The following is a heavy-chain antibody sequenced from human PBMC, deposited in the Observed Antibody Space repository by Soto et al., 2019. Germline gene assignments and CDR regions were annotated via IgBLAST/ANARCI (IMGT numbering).Heavy chain of an antibody. Sequence: QVQLVQSGAEVKKPGSSVKVSCKASGGTFSSYAIGWVRQAPGQGLEWMGGIIPIFGTANYAQKFQGRVTIXAXXSTSTAYMELSSLRSEDTAVYYCARVGDSSSSDDYWGQGTLVTVSS. CDR1: GGTFSSYA. V-gene: IGHV1-69*12. CDR2: IIPIFGTA. D-gene: IGHD6-6*01. CDR3: ARVGDSSSSDDY. J-gene: IGHJ4*02.